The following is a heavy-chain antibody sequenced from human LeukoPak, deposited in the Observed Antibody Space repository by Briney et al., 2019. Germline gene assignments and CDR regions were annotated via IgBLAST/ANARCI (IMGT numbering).Heavy chain of an antibody. D-gene: IGHD2-2*01. CDR1: GGTFSSYA. V-gene: IGHV1-69*05. CDR2: IIPIFGTA. CDR3: ARTPTAMADNWFDP. Sequence: ASVKVSCKASGGTFSSYAISWVRQAPGQGLEWMGGIIPIFGTANYAQKFQGRVTITTDESTSTAYMELSSLRSEDTAVYYCARTPTAMADNWFDPWGQGTLVTVSS. J-gene: IGHJ5*02.